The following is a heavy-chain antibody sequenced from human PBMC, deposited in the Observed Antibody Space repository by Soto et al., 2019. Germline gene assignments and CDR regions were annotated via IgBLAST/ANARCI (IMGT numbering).Heavy chain of an antibody. CDR1: GYTFTSYG. CDR2: ISAYNGNT. D-gene: IGHD3-16*01. V-gene: IGHV1-18*01. J-gene: IGHJ6*02. CDR3: ARNILETFRGGMDV. Sequence: ASVKVSCKASGYTFTSYGISWVRQAPGQGPEWMGWISAYNGNTNYAQKLQGRVTMTTDTSTSTAYMELRSLRSGDTAVYYCARNILETFRGGMDVWGQGTTVTVSS.